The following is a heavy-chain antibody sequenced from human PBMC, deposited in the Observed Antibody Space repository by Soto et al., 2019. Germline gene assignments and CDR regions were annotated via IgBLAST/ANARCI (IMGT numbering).Heavy chain of an antibody. CDR3: ARSIVVVTALDY. Sequence: ASVKVSCKASGYTFTSYGISWVRQAPGQRLEWMGWINAGNGNTKYSQKFQGRVTITRDTSASTAYMELSSLGSEDTAVYYCARSIVVVTALDYWGQGTLVTVSS. CDR1: GYTFTSYG. V-gene: IGHV1-3*01. D-gene: IGHD2-21*02. J-gene: IGHJ4*03. CDR2: INAGNGNT.